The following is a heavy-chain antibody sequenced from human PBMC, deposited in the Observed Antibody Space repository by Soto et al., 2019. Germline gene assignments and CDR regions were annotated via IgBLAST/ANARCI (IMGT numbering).Heavy chain of an antibody. J-gene: IGHJ4*02. CDR1: GFTFDDYA. CDR2: ISWNSGSI. CDR3: AKDKSSSWTGGFGY. V-gene: IGHV3-9*01. D-gene: IGHD6-13*01. Sequence: EVQLVESGGGLVQPGRSLRLSCAASGFTFDDYAMHWVRQAPGKGLEWVSGISWNSGSIGYADSVKGRFTISRDNAKNSLYLQMNSLRAEDTALYYCAKDKSSSWTGGFGYWGQGTLVTVSS.